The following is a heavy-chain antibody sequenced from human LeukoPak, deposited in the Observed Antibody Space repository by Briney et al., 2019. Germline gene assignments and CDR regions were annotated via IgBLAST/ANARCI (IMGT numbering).Heavy chain of an antibody. CDR1: GFTFSDYY. D-gene: IGHD6-13*01. CDR3: ARRPGYSSSLRVFDY. CDR2: ISSSGSTI. Sequence: GGSLRLSCAASGFTFSDYYMSWIRQAPGKGLEWVSHISSSGSTIYYADSVKGRFTISRDNAKNSLYLQMNSLRAEDTAVYYCARRPGYSSSLRVFDYWGQGTLVTVSS. V-gene: IGHV3-11*01. J-gene: IGHJ4*02.